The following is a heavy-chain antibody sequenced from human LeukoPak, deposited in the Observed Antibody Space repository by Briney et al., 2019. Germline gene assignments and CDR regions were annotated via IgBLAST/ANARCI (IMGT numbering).Heavy chain of an antibody. CDR3: AKDSAAVTEMGYFDY. Sequence: PGGSLRLSCAASGFTFDDYAMHWVRQAPGKGLEWVSGINWNSGSIGYADSVKGRFTISRDNAKNSLYLQMSSLRAEDTALYHCAKDSAAVTEMGYFDYWGQGTLVIVSS. CDR2: INWNSGSI. D-gene: IGHD5-18*01. J-gene: IGHJ4*02. V-gene: IGHV3-9*01. CDR1: GFTFDDYA.